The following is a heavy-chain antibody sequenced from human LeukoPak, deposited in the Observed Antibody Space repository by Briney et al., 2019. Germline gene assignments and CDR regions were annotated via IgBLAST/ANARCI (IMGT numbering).Heavy chain of an antibody. V-gene: IGHV4-59*07. Sequence: DRVSLTCTVSGGSISSYYWSWIRQPPGKGLEWLGYSNYSGSTNYNPSLKSRVTISVDTPKNQFSLKLGSVTAADTAVYYCARAKHYGSGYYYFYYMDVWGRET. CDR2: SNYSGST. CDR3: ARAKHYGSGYYYFYYMDV. J-gene: IGHJ6*03. D-gene: IGHD3-10*01. CDR1: GGSISSYY.